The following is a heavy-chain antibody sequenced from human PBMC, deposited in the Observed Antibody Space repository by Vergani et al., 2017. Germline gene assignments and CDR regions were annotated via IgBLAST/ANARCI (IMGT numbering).Heavy chain of an antibody. D-gene: IGHD3-22*01. J-gene: IGHJ3*02. V-gene: IGHV4-39*01. Sequence: QLQLQESGPGLVKPSETLSLTCTVSGGSISSSSYYWGWIRQPPGKGLEWLGSIYYSGSTSYTPSLKSRVTISVDTSKNQFSLKLSSVTAAGTAVYYCATGGYYDSSGYYGIWGQGTMVTVSS. CDR2: IYYSGST. CDR3: ATGGYYDSSGYYGI. CDR1: GGSISSSSYY.